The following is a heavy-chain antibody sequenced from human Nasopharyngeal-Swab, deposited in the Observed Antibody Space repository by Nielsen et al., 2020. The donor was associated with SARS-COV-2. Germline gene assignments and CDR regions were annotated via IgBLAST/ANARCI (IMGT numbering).Heavy chain of an antibody. D-gene: IGHD6-13*01. J-gene: IGHJ6*02. CDR3: AKDVSGSTWADYYYYGMDV. V-gene: IGHV3-11*01. CDR1: GFTFSDYY. Sequence: GESLKISCAASGFTFSDYYMSWIRQAPGKGLEWVSYISSSGGTIYYADSVKGRFTISRDNAKNSLYLQMNSLRAEDTALYYCAKDVSGSTWADYYYYGMDVWGQGTTVTVSS. CDR2: ISSSGGTI.